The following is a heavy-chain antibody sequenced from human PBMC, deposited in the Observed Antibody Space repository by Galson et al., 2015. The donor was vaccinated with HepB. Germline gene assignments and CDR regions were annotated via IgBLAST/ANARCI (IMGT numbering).Heavy chain of an antibody. CDR1: GFNFSSYS. V-gene: IGHV3-7*03. CDR3: ARWHPHGRAYFNY. Sequence: SLRLSCAPSGFNFSSYSMTWVRQAPGKGLEWVASIKEDGSEKNSVDSVKGRFTISRDNAKNSLYLQMDTLRGEDAAVYYCARWHPHGRAYFNYWGQGILVPVSS. J-gene: IGHJ4*02. CDR2: IKEDGSEK. D-gene: IGHD5-12*01.